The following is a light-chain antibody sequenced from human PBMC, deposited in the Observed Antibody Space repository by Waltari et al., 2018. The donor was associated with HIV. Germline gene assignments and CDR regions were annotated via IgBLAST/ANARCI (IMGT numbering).Light chain of an antibody. Sequence: DIEMTQSPSSLSASVGDRVTITCQASQDISVYLNWYQHKPGKAPNLLIYDASNLQPGVPSRFSGSRSGTDFTFTISSLQPEDVATYYCQHYHNVPRTLGPGTKVEIK. V-gene: IGKV1-33*01. J-gene: IGKJ3*01. CDR1: QDISVY. CDR3: QHYHNVPRT. CDR2: DAS.